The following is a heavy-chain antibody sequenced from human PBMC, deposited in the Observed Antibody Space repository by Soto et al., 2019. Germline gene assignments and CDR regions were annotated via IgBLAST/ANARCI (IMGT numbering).Heavy chain of an antibody. CDR1: GYTFTSYY. V-gene: IGHV1-46*01. CDR3: AQIGYCSGGSCHDAFDI. D-gene: IGHD2-15*01. Sequence: ASVKVSCKASGYTFTSYYMHWVRQAPGQGLEWMGIINPSGGSTSYAQKFQGRVTMTRDTSTSTVYMELSSLRSEDTAVYCCAQIGYCSGGSCHDAFDIWGQGTMVTVSS. J-gene: IGHJ3*02. CDR2: INPSGGST.